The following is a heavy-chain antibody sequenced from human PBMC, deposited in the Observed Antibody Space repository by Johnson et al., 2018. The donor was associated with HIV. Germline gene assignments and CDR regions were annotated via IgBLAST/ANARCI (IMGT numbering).Heavy chain of an antibody. Sequence: VQLVESGGGSVQPGGSLRLSCAASGFTVSSSYMGWVRQAPGKGLEWLALIYSAGTTYYADSVTDRFTISRDNSKNTVFLQMNWLRVDDTAVYYCARDGETGKDAFDIWGQGTMVIVSS. D-gene: IGHD7-27*01. CDR1: GFTVSSSY. J-gene: IGHJ3*02. CDR2: IYSAGTT. V-gene: IGHV3-66*01. CDR3: ARDGETGKDAFDI.